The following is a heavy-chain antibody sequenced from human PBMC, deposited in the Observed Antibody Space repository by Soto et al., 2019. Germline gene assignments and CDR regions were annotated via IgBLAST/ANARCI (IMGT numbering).Heavy chain of an antibody. V-gene: IGHV5-51*01. J-gene: IGHJ6*02. CDR3: ARRGYSYGLDV. CDR2: IYPGDSDT. Sequence: PGASLKISCKGSGYNFATYWIAWVRQLPGKGPEWMGIIYPGDSDTSYSPSFQGQVTISVDKSISTAYLQWNSLKASDTAVYYCARRGYSYGLDVWGQGTKVTVSS. D-gene: IGHD5-18*01. CDR1: GYNFATYW.